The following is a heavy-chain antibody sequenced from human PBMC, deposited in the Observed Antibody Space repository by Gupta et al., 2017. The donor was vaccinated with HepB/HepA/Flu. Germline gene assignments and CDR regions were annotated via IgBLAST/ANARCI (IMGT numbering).Heavy chain of an antibody. V-gene: IGHV3-7*01. Sequence: DVQLVESGGGLVQPGGSLRLSCAASGFTFSGYWMSWVRQAPGKGLEWVANIKQEGSEKDYVDSVKGRFTISRDNAKNSLYLQMNSLRAEDTAVYYCARDLFRAPDYWGQGTLVTVSS. CDR2: IKQEGSEK. D-gene: IGHD4/OR15-4a*01. CDR3: ARDLFRAPDY. J-gene: IGHJ4*02. CDR1: GFTFSGYW.